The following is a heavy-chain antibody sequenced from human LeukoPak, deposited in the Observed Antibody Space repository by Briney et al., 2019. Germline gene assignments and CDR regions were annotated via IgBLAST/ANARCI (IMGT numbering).Heavy chain of an antibody. Sequence: SETLSLSCTVSGGFISGSGHYWTRTRQHPGEGLEWLGFIHPGGSIYYNPSLSGRLIISADTSKNQMSLKLSSVTAADTAVYYCSTGGDTAKGGDSWGQGTLVTVSS. V-gene: IGHV4-31*03. CDR3: STGGDTAKGGDS. D-gene: IGHD5-18*01. CDR2: IHPGGSI. J-gene: IGHJ4*02. CDR1: GGFISGSGHY.